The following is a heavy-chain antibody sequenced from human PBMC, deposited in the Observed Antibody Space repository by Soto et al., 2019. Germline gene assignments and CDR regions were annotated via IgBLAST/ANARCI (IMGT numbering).Heavy chain of an antibody. Sequence: SGPTLGNPTQTLTLTCTFSAFSLNTSGVGVGWIRQPPGKALEWLALIYWDDDKRYSPSLKSRLTITKDTSKNQVVLTMTNMDPVDTATYYCAHSPRYCISTSCPYYFDYWGQGTLVTVSS. D-gene: IGHD2-2*01. J-gene: IGHJ4*02. CDR2: IYWDDDK. V-gene: IGHV2-5*02. CDR3: AHSPRYCISTSCPYYFDY. CDR1: AFSLNTSGVG.